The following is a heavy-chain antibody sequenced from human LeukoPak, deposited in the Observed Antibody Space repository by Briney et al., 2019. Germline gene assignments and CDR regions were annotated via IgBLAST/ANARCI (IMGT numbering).Heavy chain of an antibody. CDR2: ISGRSGST. CDR1: GFTFSSYA. V-gene: IGHV3-23*01. Sequence: GGSLRLSCAASGFTFSSYAMYWVRQAPGKGLEWVSAISGRSGSTYYTDSVKGRFTTSRDNSKNTLYLQMSSLRAEDTAVYYCAKATEGGYGDYLDYWGQGTLVTVSS. D-gene: IGHD4-17*01. J-gene: IGHJ4*02. CDR3: AKATEGGYGDYLDY.